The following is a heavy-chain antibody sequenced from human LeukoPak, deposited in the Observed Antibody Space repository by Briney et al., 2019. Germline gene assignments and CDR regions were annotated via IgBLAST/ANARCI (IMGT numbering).Heavy chain of an antibody. Sequence: GGSLRLSCAASGFTFSSYWMSWVRQAPGKGLEWVSAISGSGGSTYYADSVKGRFTISRDNSKNTLYLQMNSLRAEDTAVYYCAKDRSYYDSSGYIYYFDYWGQGTLVTVSS. CDR1: GFTFSSYW. CDR2: ISGSGGST. CDR3: AKDRSYYDSSGYIYYFDY. D-gene: IGHD3-22*01. V-gene: IGHV3-23*01. J-gene: IGHJ4*02.